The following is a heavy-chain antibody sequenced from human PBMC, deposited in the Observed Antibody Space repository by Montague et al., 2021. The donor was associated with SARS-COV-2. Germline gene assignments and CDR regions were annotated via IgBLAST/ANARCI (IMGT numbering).Heavy chain of an antibody. CDR1: GGAITRGDYY. CDR3: AREVVHVDVLTDIPKILYYGVGV. V-gene: IGHV4-30-4*08. D-gene: IGHD2-21*02. CDR2: IYSTGDT. J-gene: IGHJ6*02. Sequence: TLSLTCTVSGGAITRGDYYWTWIRQPPGKGLEWIGNIYSTGDTSYSPSLKGRVGISLDTSKNQVSLNLRSVAAADTAVYYCAREVVHVDVLTDIPKILYYGVGVWGQGTRVVVSS.